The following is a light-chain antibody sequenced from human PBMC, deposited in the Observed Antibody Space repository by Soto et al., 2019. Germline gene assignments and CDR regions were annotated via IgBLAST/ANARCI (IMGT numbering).Light chain of an antibody. Sequence: QSVLTQPASVSGSPGQSITISCTGTSSEVGGYNYVSWYQQHPGKAPKFMIYDVSNRPSGVSNRFSGSKSGNTASLTISGLQAEDEADYYCSSYTSSSTLVFGGGTKVTVL. CDR2: DVS. CDR3: SSYTSSSTLV. V-gene: IGLV2-14*01. CDR1: SSEVGGYNY. J-gene: IGLJ2*01.